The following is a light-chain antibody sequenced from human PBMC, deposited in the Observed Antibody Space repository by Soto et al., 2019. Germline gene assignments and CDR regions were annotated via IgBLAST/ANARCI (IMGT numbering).Light chain of an antibody. J-gene: IGLJ2*01. V-gene: IGLV4-69*01. CDR2: LNSDGSH. CDR3: QTWGAGIQV. CDR1: SGHSNYA. Sequence: QAVLTQSPSASASLGASVKLTCTLSSGHSNYAIAWHHQQPEKGPRYLMKLNSDGSHGKGDAIPDRFSGSSSGAERYLTISSLQSEDEADYYCQTWGAGIQVFGGGTKLTVL.